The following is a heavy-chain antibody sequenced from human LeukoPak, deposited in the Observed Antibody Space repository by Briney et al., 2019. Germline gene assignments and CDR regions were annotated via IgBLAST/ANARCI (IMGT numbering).Heavy chain of an antibody. Sequence: PGGSLRLSCAVSGFTFSNYAMSWVRQAPGKGLEGVSAITGSGGNTYYADSVKGRFTISRDNSKNTVFLQMNSLRAEDTAVYYCAKWGDYDVLTGYYVSDYWGQGTLVTVSS. J-gene: IGHJ4*02. CDR1: GFTFSNYA. D-gene: IGHD3-9*01. V-gene: IGHV3-23*01. CDR2: ITGSGGNT. CDR3: AKWGDYDVLTGYYVSDY.